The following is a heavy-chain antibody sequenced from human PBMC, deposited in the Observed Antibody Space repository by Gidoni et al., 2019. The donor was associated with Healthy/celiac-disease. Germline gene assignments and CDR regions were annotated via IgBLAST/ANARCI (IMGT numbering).Heavy chain of an antibody. V-gene: IGHV3-33*01. D-gene: IGHD1-7*01. CDR1: GFTFSSYG. Sequence: CSLRLSCAASGFTFSSYGMHWVRQAPGKGLEWVAVIWYDGSNKYYADSVKGRFTISRDNSKNTLYLQMNSLRAEDTAVYYCAREIPRWWAGTTATGRNYMDVWGKGTTVTVSS. CDR3: AREIPRWWAGTTATGRNYMDV. J-gene: IGHJ6*03. CDR2: IWYDGSNK.